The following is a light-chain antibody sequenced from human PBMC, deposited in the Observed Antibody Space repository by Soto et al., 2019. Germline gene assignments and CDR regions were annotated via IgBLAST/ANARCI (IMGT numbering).Light chain of an antibody. J-gene: IGKJ5*01. Sequence: IALTQSPVTLSLSPGERATLSGLASQSVSSHLAWYQQKPGQAPRLLIYDASNRATGIPARFSGSGSGTDFTLTISRLEPEDFAVYYCQQYGYSPITFGQGTRLQI. CDR2: DAS. CDR3: QQYGYSPIT. CDR1: QSVSSH. V-gene: IGKV3-11*01.